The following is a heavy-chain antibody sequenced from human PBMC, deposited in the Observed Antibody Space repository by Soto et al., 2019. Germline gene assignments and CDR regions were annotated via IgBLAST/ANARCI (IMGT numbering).Heavy chain of an antibody. Sequence: PGGSLRLSCAASGFKFSNYAMSWFRQAPGKGLEWVSLISATGGGTYYADSVKGRFTISRDNSHNTLYLQVHSLTAEDTAVYYCAKDRRAGAHSAFYFDFWGQGANVTVSS. J-gene: IGHJ4*02. CDR1: GFKFSNYA. CDR3: AKDRRAGAHSAFYFDF. V-gene: IGHV3-23*01. CDR2: ISATGGGT.